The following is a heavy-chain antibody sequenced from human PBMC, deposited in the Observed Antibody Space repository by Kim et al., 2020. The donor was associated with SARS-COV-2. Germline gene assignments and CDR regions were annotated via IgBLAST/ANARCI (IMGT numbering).Heavy chain of an antibody. CDR1: GFTFSSYG. CDR3: AKDWQVAADEYFQH. Sequence: GGSLRLSCAASGFTFSSYGMHWVRQAPGKGLEWVAVISYDGSNKYYADSVKGRFTISRDNSKNTLYLQMNSLRAEDTAVYYCAKDWQVAADEYFQHWGQGTLVTVSS. J-gene: IGHJ1*01. D-gene: IGHD2-2*01. CDR2: ISYDGSNK. V-gene: IGHV3-30*18.